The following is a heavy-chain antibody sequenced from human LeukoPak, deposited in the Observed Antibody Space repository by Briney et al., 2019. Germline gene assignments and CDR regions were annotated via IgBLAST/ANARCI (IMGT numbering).Heavy chain of an antibody. V-gene: IGHV3-20*04. Sequence: GGSLRLSCAASGFTFDDYGMSWVRQAPGKGLEWVSGINWNGGSTGYADSVRGRFTISRDNAKNSLYLQMNSLRAEDTALYYCARGLYYYDSSGYYYLGYWGQGTLVTVSS. CDR3: ARGLYYYDSSGYYYLGY. D-gene: IGHD3-22*01. J-gene: IGHJ4*02. CDR2: INWNGGST. CDR1: GFTFDDYG.